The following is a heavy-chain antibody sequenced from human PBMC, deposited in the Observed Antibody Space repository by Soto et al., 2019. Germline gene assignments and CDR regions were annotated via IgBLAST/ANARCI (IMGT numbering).Heavy chain of an antibody. V-gene: IGHV1-18*01. CDR3: AREARGNSRVCYCYGMDV. CDR1: GYTFTTYG. CDR2: ISAYNGDT. D-gene: IGHD5-18*01. Sequence: QVQLVQSGAEVKKPGASVKVSCKASGYTFTTYGISWVRQAPGQGLEWMGWISAYNGDTNYAQNLLGRVTMTTDTSTTTAYMELRSLRSDDTAVYYCAREARGNSRVCYCYGMDVWGQGTTVTDSS. J-gene: IGHJ6*02.